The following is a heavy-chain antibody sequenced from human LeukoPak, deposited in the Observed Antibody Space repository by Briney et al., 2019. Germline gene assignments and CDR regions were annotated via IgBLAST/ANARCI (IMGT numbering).Heavy chain of an antibody. J-gene: IGHJ5*02. V-gene: IGHV1-2*02. CDR3: ARDPISYGSGSYSWFDP. CDR1: VYTFTRYY. CDR2: INPNSGGT. Sequence: ASVTVSCKSSVYTFTRYYIHWLRQPPGQGLEWMGWINPNSGGTNNGEKFQGRVTMTRDTSISTAYMELSRLRSDDTAVYYCARDPISYGSGSYSWFDPWGQGTLVTVSS. D-gene: IGHD3-10*01.